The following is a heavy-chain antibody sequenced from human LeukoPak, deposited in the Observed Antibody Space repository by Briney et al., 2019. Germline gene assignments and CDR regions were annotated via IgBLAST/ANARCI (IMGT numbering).Heavy chain of an antibody. Sequence: GGSPRVSCAASGFPFSTYAMSWIRQAPGKGLEWVSTISVSGDSTYYAASKKARFTISRDNSKSTLYLQMSRLRVEDTAVYFCAKNYASGRGVPYAMDVWGQGTTVTVAS. D-gene: IGHD3-10*01. CDR2: ISVSGDST. J-gene: IGHJ6*02. CDR1: GFPFSTYA. V-gene: IGHV3-23*01. CDR3: AKNYASGRGVPYAMDV.